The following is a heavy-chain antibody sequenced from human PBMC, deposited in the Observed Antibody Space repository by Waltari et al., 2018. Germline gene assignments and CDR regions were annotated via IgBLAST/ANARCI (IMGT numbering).Heavy chain of an antibody. V-gene: IGHV3-23*01. Sequence: EVQLLESGGGLVQPGGSLRLYCAASGFTFSSYAMSWVRQAPGKGGEWFSASSGSGGSTYYADAVKGRFTISRDNSKNTLYLQMNSLRAEDTAVYYCAKDRLLAAAGTPGYWGQGTLVTVSS. CDR2: SSGSGGST. CDR3: AKDRLLAAAGTPGY. J-gene: IGHJ4*02. D-gene: IGHD6-13*01. CDR1: GFTFSSYA.